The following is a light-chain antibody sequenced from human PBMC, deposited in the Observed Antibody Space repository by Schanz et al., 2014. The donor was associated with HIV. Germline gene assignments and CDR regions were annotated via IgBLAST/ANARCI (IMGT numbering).Light chain of an antibody. CDR1: QTIYSW. V-gene: IGKV1-5*03. J-gene: IGKJ2*03. Sequence: DIQMTQSPSTLSASVGDRVTITYRASQTIYSWLAWYQQKPGRAPNLLIYQASTLETGVPSRFSGSGSGTEFTLTISSLQPDDFATYYCQQYDKYSYSFGQGTKLEIK. CDR2: QAS. CDR3: QQYDKYSYS.